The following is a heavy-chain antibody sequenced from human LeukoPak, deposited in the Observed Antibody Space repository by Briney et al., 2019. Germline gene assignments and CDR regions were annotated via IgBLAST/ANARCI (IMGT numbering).Heavy chain of an antibody. Sequence: GGSLRLSCAASGFIFNNFAMSWVRQAPGKGPEWVSAISGSGNGPYYADSVRGRFTISRDNSKNTLYLQLNSLRADDTAVYYCATERGDFFDYWGQGTLVTVSS. CDR3: ATERGDFFDY. V-gene: IGHV3-23*01. CDR2: ISGSGNGP. CDR1: GFIFNNFA. D-gene: IGHD5-24*01. J-gene: IGHJ4*02.